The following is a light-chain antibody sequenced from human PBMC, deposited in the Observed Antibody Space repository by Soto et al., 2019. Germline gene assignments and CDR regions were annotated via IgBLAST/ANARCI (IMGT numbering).Light chain of an antibody. V-gene: IGKV3-11*01. J-gene: IGKJ5*01. CDR3: QQRSHWPRLIT. CDR1: QSVSSY. Sequence: EIVLTQSPATLSLSPGERATLSCRASQSVSSYLAWYQQKPGQAPRLLIYDASNRATGIPARFSGSGSGTDFTLPISSLEPEDFAVYYCQQRSHWPRLITFGQGTRLEIK. CDR2: DAS.